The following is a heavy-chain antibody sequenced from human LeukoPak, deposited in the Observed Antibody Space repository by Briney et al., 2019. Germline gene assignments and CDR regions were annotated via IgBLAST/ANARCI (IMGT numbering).Heavy chain of an antibody. V-gene: IGHV3-48*01. J-gene: IGHJ6*02. CDR1: GFTFSSYS. CDR3: ARVRYCSGGSCYSLYYYYGVDV. Sequence: GGSLRLSCEASGFTFSSYSMNWVRQAPGKGLEWVSYISSSGNTIYYADSVKGRFTISRDNGKNSLYLQMNSLRVEDTAVYYCARVRYCSGGSCYSLYYYYGVDVWGQGTTVTVSS. CDR2: ISSSGNTI. D-gene: IGHD2-15*01.